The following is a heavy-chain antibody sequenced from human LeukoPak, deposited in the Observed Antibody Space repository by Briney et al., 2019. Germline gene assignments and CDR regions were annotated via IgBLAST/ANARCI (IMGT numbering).Heavy chain of an antibody. Sequence: GGSLRLSCAASGFTFSPYGMHWVRQAPGKGLEWISYIGGRGDGISYADSVKGRFIVSRDNAKNSLFLQMNRLRGEDTAIYFCAREIPGRIAADCWGQGTLVTVSS. CDR2: IGGRGDGI. CDR1: GFTFSPYG. CDR3: AREIPGRIAADC. V-gene: IGHV3-48*01. D-gene: IGHD2-15*01. J-gene: IGHJ4*02.